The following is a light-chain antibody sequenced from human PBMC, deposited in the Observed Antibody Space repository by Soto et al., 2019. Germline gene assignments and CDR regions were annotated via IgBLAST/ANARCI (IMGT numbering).Light chain of an antibody. CDR2: GNS. V-gene: IGLV1-40*01. CDR1: SSKIGAGYD. J-gene: IGLJ3*02. CDR3: QSYDSSLSGSV. Sequence: QSVLTQPPSVSGAPGQRVTISCTGSSSKIGAGYDVHWYQQLPGTAPKLLIYGNSNRPSGVPDRFSGSKSGTSASLAITGLQDEDEADYYCQSYDSSLSGSVFGGGTKLTVL.